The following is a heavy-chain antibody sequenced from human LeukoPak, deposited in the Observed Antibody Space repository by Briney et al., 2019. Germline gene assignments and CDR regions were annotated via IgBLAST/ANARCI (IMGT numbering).Heavy chain of an antibody. CDR2: IHDTGST. Sequence: SETLSLTCTVSGSSVSTFYWSWLRQSPGTGLVWIGFIHDTGSTAYNPSLKSRVTISLETPKNQLSLILTSVTAADTAMYYCARGSSDVYWYLDVWGRGTLVTVSS. V-gene: IGHV4-59*02. J-gene: IGHJ2*01. CDR3: ARGSSDVYWYLDV. CDR1: GSSVSTFY. D-gene: IGHD6-19*01.